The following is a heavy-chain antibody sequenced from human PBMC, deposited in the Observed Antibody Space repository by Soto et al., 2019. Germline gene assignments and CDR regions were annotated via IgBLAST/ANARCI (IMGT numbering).Heavy chain of an antibody. D-gene: IGHD1-26*01. CDR1: GYTLTQLS. Sequence: ASVKVSCKVSGYTLTQLSLHCVRPAPLKGLEWMGGFDPEDGETIYAQKFQGRVTMTEDTSTDTAYMELSSLRSEDTAVYYCATDAVGATRDYYGMDVWGQGTTVTVSS. J-gene: IGHJ6*02. CDR3: ATDAVGATRDYYGMDV. V-gene: IGHV1-24*01. CDR2: FDPEDGET.